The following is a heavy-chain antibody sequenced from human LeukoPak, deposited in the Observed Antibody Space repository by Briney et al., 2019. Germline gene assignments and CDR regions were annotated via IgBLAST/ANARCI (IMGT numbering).Heavy chain of an antibody. V-gene: IGHV3-20*04. Sequence: RPGGSLRLSCAASGFTFDDYGMSWVRQAPGKGLEWVSGINWNGGSTGYADSVKGRFTISRDNAKNSLYLQMNSLRAEDTAVYYCARDSDSSGYLPSPRDRFDIWGQGTMVTVSS. CDR3: ARDSDSSGYLPSPRDRFDI. CDR2: INWNGGST. D-gene: IGHD3-22*01. CDR1: GFTFDDYG. J-gene: IGHJ3*02.